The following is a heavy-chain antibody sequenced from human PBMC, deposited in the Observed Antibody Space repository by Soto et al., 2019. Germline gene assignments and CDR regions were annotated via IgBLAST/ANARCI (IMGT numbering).Heavy chain of an antibody. CDR2: FDPEDGET. CDR3: ATGLYARGFLEWLPYPGMDV. Sequence: ASVKVSCKVSGYTLTELSMHWVRQAPGKGLEWMGGFDPEDGETIYAQKFQGRVTMTEDTSTDTAYMELSSLRSEDTAVYYCATGLYARGFLEWLPYPGMDVWGQGTAVTVSS. V-gene: IGHV1-24*01. J-gene: IGHJ6*02. D-gene: IGHD3-3*01. CDR1: GYTLTELS.